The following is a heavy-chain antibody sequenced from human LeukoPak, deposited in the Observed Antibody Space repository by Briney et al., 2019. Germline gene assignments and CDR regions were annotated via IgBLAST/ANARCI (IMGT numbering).Heavy chain of an antibody. CDR2: IWYDGSDK. V-gene: IGHV3-33*01. CDR1: GFTFRNHG. J-gene: IGHJ4*02. CDR3: ARDIASRRIDF. D-gene: IGHD6-6*01. Sequence: AGGSLRLSCAASGFTFRNHGMHWVRQAPGKGLEWVAVIWYDGSDKFFGDSVKGRFTTSRDNAKNTLYLQMNSLRAEDTAVYYCARDIASRRIDFWGQGTLVTVSS.